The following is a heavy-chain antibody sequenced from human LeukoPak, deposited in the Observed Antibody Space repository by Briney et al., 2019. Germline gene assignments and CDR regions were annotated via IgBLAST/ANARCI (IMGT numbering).Heavy chain of an antibody. V-gene: IGHV1-69*05. CDR3: ARGRLGYCSNSGCSFDY. CDR1: GGTFSSYG. CDR2: ITPMFRTS. D-gene: IGHD2-2*01. Sequence: SVKISCKASGGTFSSYGINWVRQAPGQGLEWMGGITPMFRTSNYAQKFQGRVTITTDESASTTYMELSSLGSEDTAVYYCARGRLGYCSNSGCSFDYWGQGTLVTVSS. J-gene: IGHJ4*02.